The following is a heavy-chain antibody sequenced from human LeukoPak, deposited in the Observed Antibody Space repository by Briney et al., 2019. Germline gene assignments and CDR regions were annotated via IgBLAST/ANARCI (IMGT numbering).Heavy chain of an antibody. CDR1: GFTFSSYW. CDR3: ASAYYYDSSGYYRNMDV. J-gene: IGHJ6*02. CDR2: INSDGSST. D-gene: IGHD3-22*01. Sequence: GSXRLSCAASGFTFSSYWMHWVRQAPGKGLVWVSRINSDGSSTTYADSVKGRFTISRDNAKNTLYLQMNSLRADDTAVYYCASAYYYDSSGYYRNMDVWGQGTTVTVSS. V-gene: IGHV3-74*01.